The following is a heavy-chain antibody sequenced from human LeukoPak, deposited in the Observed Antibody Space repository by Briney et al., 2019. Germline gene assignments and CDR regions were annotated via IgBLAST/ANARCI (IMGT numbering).Heavy chain of an antibody. CDR3: ATSESQTRFDY. CDR2: IFPGDSET. V-gene: IGHV5-51*01. J-gene: IGHJ4*02. CDR1: GYSFTNYW. Sequence: GESLKISCKGSGYSFTNYWIGWVRQLPGKGLEWMGLIFPGDSETIYSPSLQGQVTISADKSINTAYLRWSSLKASDTAMYYCATSESQTRFDYWGQGTLVTVSS. D-gene: IGHD1/OR15-1a*01.